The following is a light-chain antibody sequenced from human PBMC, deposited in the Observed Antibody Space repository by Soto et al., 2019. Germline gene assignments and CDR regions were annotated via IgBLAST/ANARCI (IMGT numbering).Light chain of an antibody. CDR2: GAS. V-gene: IGKV3-20*01. CDR3: QQYTGPPTT. CDR1: QSVDNN. Sequence: ETVLTQSPATLSLSPGESATLSCRASQSVDNNVAWYQQKPGQAPRLLIYGASTRAAGIPDRFSGSGSGTDFTLTITRLEPEDSAVYFCQQYTGPPTTFGQGTRLEIK. J-gene: IGKJ5*01.